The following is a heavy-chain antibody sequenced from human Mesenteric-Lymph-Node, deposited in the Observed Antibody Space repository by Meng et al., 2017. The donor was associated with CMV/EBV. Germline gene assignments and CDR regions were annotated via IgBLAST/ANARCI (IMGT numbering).Heavy chain of an antibody. D-gene: IGHD4-23*01. CDR3: ARHQRWLKSEGGFNY. J-gene: IGHJ4*02. CDR2: INHSGST. V-gene: IGHV4-34*01. CDR1: GGSFSGYY. Sequence: VQLQQWGAGLLEPSETLSLTGAVYGGSFSGYYWSWIRQPPGKGLEWIGEINHSGSTNYNPSLKSRVTISVDTSKNQFSLKLSSVTAADTAVYYCARHQRWLKSEGGFNYWGQGTLVTVSS.